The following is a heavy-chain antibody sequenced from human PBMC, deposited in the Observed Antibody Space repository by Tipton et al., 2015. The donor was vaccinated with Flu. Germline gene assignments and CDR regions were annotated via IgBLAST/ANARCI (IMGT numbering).Heavy chain of an antibody. CDR2: IYATGGA. Sequence: TLSLTCSVSGGSISTSRFYWSWIRQPAGKGLEWIGRIYATGGATYNPSLKSRVTISADTSKNQFSLTLTSVTAADSAVYYCARRDYSNYVSDPKNWFDPWGLGTLVTVSS. J-gene: IGHJ5*02. CDR3: ARRDYSNYVSDPKNWFDP. CDR1: GGSISTSRFY. V-gene: IGHV4-61*02. D-gene: IGHD4-11*01.